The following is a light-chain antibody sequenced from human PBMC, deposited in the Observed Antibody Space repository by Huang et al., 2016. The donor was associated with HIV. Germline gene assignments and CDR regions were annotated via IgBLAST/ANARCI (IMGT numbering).Light chain of an antibody. CDR3: QQYDGPPYT. Sequence: EVVLTQSPGTLSLSPGERDTLSCRAIQSVRSSDLAWYQKKPGQAPRLLIYGASKRATGIPDRFTGSGSGTDFTLTISRLEPEDFAVYYCQQYDGPPYTFGLGTKVEI. J-gene: IGKJ2*01. V-gene: IGKV3-20*01. CDR1: QSVRSSD. CDR2: GAS.